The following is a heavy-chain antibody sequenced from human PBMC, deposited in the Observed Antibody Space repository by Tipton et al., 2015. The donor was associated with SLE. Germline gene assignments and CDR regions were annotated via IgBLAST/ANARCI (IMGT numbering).Heavy chain of an antibody. Sequence: TLSLTCTVSGGSISSGDYYWSWIRQPPGKGLEWIGEINHSGSTNYNPSLKSRVTISLDTSKNQFSLKLSSVTAADTAVYYCAREANYPGFGIWGQGTMVTVSS. CDR1: GGSISSGDYY. CDR2: INHSGST. J-gene: IGHJ3*02. D-gene: IGHD5-24*01. V-gene: IGHV4-30-4*01. CDR3: AREANYPGFGI.